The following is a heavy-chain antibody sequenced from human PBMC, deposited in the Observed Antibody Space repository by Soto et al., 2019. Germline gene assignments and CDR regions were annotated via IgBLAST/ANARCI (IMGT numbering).Heavy chain of an antibody. D-gene: IGHD6-6*01. CDR1: GDSTSNSY. Sequence: SETRSLTCTVSGDSTSNSYWSWIRQAPGKGPDWLGYLSYNGGTNHNPSLQCRPTMSVYTSQNRFSLTLNSVPAADTAVYSCARGDTWQLVDLWGKGIMVTVSS. V-gene: IGHV4-59*01. CDR2: LSYNGGT. J-gene: IGHJ5*02. CDR3: ARGDTWQLVDL.